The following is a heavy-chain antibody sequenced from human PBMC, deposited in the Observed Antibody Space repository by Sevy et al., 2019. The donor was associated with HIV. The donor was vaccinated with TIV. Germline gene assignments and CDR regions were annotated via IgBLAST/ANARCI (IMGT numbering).Heavy chain of an antibody. J-gene: IGHJ4*02. Sequence: GGSLRLSCVASGFNLSPYWMTWVRQAPGKGLEWVANIKQDGNEKYYVDSGKGRFTVSRDNDKNALYLQMYSLRVEDTAVYFWASNTYHYDSNTYYPVYWGQGTRVTVSS. V-gene: IGHV3-7*01. D-gene: IGHD3-22*01. CDR2: IKQDGNEK. CDR1: GFNLSPYW. CDR3: ASNTYHYDSNTYYPVY.